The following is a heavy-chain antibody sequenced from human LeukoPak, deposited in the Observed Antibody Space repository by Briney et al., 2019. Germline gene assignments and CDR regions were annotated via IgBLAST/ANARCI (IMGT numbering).Heavy chain of an antibody. CDR2: IYHSGST. D-gene: IGHD3-16*02. CDR1: GYSISSGYY. J-gene: IGHJ4*02. CDR3: ARATFGGVIVMD. V-gene: IGHV4-38-2*02. Sequence: SETLSLTCTVSGYSISSGYYWGWIRPPPGKGLEWIGSIYHSGSTYYNPSLKSRVTISVDTSKNQFSLKLSSVTAADTAVYYCARATFGGVIVMDWGQGTLVTVSS.